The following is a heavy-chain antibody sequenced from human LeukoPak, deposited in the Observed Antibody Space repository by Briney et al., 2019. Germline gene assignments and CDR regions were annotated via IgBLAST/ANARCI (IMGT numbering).Heavy chain of an antibody. D-gene: IGHD3-16*01. CDR2: IYYSGST. V-gene: IGHV4-39*01. J-gene: IGHJ3*02. CDR1: GGAISGRRDY. CDR3: ARNVSRGEPGGAFDM. Sequence: KPSETLSLTCTVSGGAISGRRDYWGWIRQPPGKGLEWIASIYYSGSTHYNPSLKSRVTISVDTSRNQFPLELRTATAADTAMYYCARNVSRGEPGGAFDMWGQGTMVTVSS.